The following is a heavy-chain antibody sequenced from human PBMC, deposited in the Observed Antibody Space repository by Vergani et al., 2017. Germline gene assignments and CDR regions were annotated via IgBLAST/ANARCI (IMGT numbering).Heavy chain of an antibody. Sequence: QVQLMQSGAEVKKPGSSVKVSCKASGGTFSSSAISWVRQAPGQGLEWMGGIIPIFGTANYAQKFQGRVTITADESTSTAYMELSSLRSEDTAVYYCARDRELGYGDPDAFDIWGQGTMVTVSS. D-gene: IGHD4-17*01. V-gene: IGHV1-69*12. CDR3: ARDRELGYGDPDAFDI. CDR1: GGTFSSSA. J-gene: IGHJ3*02. CDR2: IIPIFGTA.